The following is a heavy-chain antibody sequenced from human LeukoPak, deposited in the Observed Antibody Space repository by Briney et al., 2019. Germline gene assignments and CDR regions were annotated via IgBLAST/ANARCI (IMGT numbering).Heavy chain of an antibody. CDR2: IIPIFGIA. D-gene: IGHD3-9*01. V-gene: IGHV1-69*04. Sequence: ASVKVSCKASGGTFSSYAISWVRQAPGQGLEWMGRIIPIFGIANYAQKFQGRVTITADKSTSTAYMELRSLRSDDTAVYYCARVYYDILTGYLLGDYGMDVWGKGTTVTVSS. J-gene: IGHJ6*04. CDR3: ARVYYDILTGYLLGDYGMDV. CDR1: GGTFSSYA.